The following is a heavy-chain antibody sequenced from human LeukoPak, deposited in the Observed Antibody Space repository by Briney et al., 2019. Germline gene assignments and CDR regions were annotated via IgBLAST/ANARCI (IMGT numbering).Heavy chain of an antibody. D-gene: IGHD6-13*01. V-gene: IGHV1-2*04. J-gene: IGHJ6*04. CDR1: GYTFTGYY. CDR2: INPNSGGT. CDR3: ARADQKGYSSSWYYYGMDV. Sequence: EASVKVSCKASGYTFTGYYMHWVRQAPGQGLEWMGWINPNSGGTNYAQKFQGWVTMTRDTSISTAYMELGRLRSDDTAVYYCARADQKGYSSSWYYYGMDVWGKGTTVTVSS.